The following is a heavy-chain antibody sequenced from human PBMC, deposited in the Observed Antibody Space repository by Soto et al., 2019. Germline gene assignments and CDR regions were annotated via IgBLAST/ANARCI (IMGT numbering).Heavy chain of an antibody. J-gene: IGHJ4*02. V-gene: IGHV2-5*02. CDR2: IYWDNDK. Sequence: QITLKESGPTLVKPTQTLTLTCAFSGFSLNTRGVGLGWIRQPPGKALQWLALIYWDNDKRYSPSLKSRRTITKDTPKNHVVLMMTDMDPVDTATYYCALNNYYASGSIYWGQGTLVTVSS. CDR3: ALNNYYASGSIY. CDR1: GFSLNTRGVG. D-gene: IGHD3-10*01.